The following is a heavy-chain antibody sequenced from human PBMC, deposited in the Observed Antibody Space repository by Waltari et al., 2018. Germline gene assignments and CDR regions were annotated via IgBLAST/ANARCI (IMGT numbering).Heavy chain of an antibody. Sequence: QLQESGPGLVKPSGTLSLTCTVFGDSVSSTSWWSWVRQPPGKGLEGIGQVHRSGKTHSYPFFASRITMSLGTSPNHFPLAMTSAAAADTAVYFWARERGRVLFFDSWGQGILVNVSP. CDR1: GDSVSSTSW. CDR2: VHRSGKT. V-gene: IGHV4-4*02. CDR3: ARERGRVLFFDS. D-gene: IGHD2-15*01. J-gene: IGHJ4*02.